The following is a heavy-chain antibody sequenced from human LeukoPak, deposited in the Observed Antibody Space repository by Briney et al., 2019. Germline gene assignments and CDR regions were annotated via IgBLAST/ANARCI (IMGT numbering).Heavy chain of an antibody. CDR2: IKSKTDGGTT. CDR1: GFTFSSYS. Sequence: GGSLRLSCAASGFTFSSYSMNWVRQAPGKGLEWVGRIKSKTDGGTTDYAAPVKGRFTISRDDSKNTLYLQMNSLKTEDTAVYYCTTGGMVRGVIIFSDYWGQGTLVTVSS. J-gene: IGHJ4*02. CDR3: TTGGMVRGVIIFSDY. V-gene: IGHV3-15*07. D-gene: IGHD3-10*01.